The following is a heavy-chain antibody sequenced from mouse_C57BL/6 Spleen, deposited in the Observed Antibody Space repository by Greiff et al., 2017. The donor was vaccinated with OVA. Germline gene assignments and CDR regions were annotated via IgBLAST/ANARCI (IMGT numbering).Heavy chain of an antibody. CDR1: GFNIKNTY. V-gene: IGHV14-3*01. D-gene: IGHD2-4*01. CDR2: IDPANGNT. CDR3: ALIYNDYDEDAMDY. Sequence: EVQLQQSVAELVRPGASVKLSCTASGFNIKNTYMHWVKQRPEQGLEWIGRIDPANGNTKYAPKFQGKATITADSSSNTAYLQLSSLTSEDTSIYYCALIYNDYDEDAMDYWGQGTSVTVAS. J-gene: IGHJ4*01.